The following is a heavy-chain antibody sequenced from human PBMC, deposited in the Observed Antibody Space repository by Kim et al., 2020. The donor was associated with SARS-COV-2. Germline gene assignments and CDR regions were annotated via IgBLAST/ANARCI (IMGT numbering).Heavy chain of an antibody. CDR1: GFTFSSYA. D-gene: IGHD5-12*01. CDR2: ISGSGGST. Sequence: LSLTCAASGFTFSSYAMSWVRQAPGKGLEWVSAISGSGGSTYYADSVKGRFTISRDNSKNTLYLQMNSLRAEDTAVYYCAKDLDGGYSGYDLFDYWGQGTLVTVSS. J-gene: IGHJ4*02. CDR3: AKDLDGGYSGYDLFDY. V-gene: IGHV3-23*01.